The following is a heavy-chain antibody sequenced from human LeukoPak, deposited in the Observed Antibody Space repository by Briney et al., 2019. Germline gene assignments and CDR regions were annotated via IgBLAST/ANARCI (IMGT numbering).Heavy chain of an antibody. CDR1: GGSISSGGYS. D-gene: IGHD3-10*01. J-gene: IGHJ5*02. V-gene: IGHV4-30-2*01. Sequence: SETLSLTCAVSGGSISSGGYSWSWIRQPPGKGLEWIGYIYHSGSTYYNPSLKSRVTISVDRSKNQFSLKLSSVTAADTAVYYCARTYYYGSGRCWFDPWGQGTLVTVSS. CDR2: IYHSGST. CDR3: ARTYYYGSGRCWFDP.